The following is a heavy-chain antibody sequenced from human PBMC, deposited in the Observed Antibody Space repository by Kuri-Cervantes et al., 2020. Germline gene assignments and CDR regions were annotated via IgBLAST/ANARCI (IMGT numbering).Heavy chain of an antibody. D-gene: IGHD4-17*01. J-gene: IGHJ4*02. CDR1: GYSFTSYW. V-gene: IGHV5-51*01. CDR3: ARRSNYGDYYFDY. CDR2: IYPGDSDT. Sequence: GGSLRLSCKGSGYSFTSYWIGWVRQMPGKGLEWMGIIYPGDSDTRYSPSFQGQVTISADKSISTAYLQWGSLKASDTAMYYCARRSNYGDYYFDYWGQGTLVTVSS.